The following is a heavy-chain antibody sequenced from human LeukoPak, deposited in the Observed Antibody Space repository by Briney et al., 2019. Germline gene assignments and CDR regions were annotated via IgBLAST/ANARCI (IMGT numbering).Heavy chain of an antibody. J-gene: IGHJ5*02. CDR2: ISSSSSYI. CDR1: GFTFSSYS. Sequence: GGSLRLSCAASGFTFSSYSMNWVRQAPGKGLEWVSSISSSSSYIYYADSVKGRFTISRDNTKNSLYLQMNSLRAEDTAVYYCASVVVVPADNWFDPWGQGTLVTVSS. D-gene: IGHD2-2*01. V-gene: IGHV3-21*01. CDR3: ASVVVVPADNWFDP.